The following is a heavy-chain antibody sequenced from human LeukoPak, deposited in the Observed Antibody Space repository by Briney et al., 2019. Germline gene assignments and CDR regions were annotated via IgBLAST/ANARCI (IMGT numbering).Heavy chain of an antibody. CDR3: ARGPYYYDSSGYLLTGFDY. V-gene: IGHV1-69*01. CDR2: IIPIFGTA. CDR1: GGTFISYA. J-gene: IGHJ4*02. D-gene: IGHD3-22*01. Sequence: SVKVSCKASGGTFISYAISWVRQAPGQGLEWMGGIIPIFGTANYAQKFQGRVTITADESTSTAYMELSSLRSEDTAVYYCARGPYYYDSSGYLLTGFDYWGQGTLVTVSS.